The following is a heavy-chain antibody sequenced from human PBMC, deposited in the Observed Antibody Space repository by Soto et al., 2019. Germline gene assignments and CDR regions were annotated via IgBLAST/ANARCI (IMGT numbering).Heavy chain of an antibody. D-gene: IGHD1-26*01. CDR1: GYTFTSYA. CDR3: ARDVGGWPDY. Sequence: QVQLVQSGAEVKKPGASVKVSCKASGYTFTSYAMHWVRQAPGQRLEWMGWINAGNGNTKYSQKFQGRVTITRDTSASTAYMELSSLRYEETAVYYGARDVGGWPDYCGQGTLCTVSS. V-gene: IGHV1-3*01. CDR2: INAGNGNT. J-gene: IGHJ4*02.